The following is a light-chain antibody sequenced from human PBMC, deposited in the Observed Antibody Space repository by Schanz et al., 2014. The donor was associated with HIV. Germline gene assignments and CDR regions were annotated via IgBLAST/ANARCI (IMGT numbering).Light chain of an antibody. CDR1: TSNIANNF. J-gene: IGLJ2*01. Sequence: QSVLTQPPSVSAAPGQKVTISCSGSTSNIANNFVSWYQHLPGTAPKLLIYKNNQRPSGVPVRFSGSKSGTSASLAITGLQAEDEADYYCQSYDSSLSAVAFGGGTKLTVL. CDR3: QSYDSSLSAVA. CDR2: KNN. V-gene: IGLV1-51*02.